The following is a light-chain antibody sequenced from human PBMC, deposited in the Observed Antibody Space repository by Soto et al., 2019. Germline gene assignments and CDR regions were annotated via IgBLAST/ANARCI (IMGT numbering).Light chain of an antibody. CDR1: SSDIGDYNY. J-gene: IGLJ2*01. Sequence: QSALTQPASVSGSPGQSITISCTGTSSDIGDYNYVSWYQQHPGKAPKLMIYEVSNRPSGVSNRFSGSKSGNTASLTISGLQAEEEADYYCSSYRSSSTLAFGGGTKVTVL. CDR3: SSYRSSSTLA. V-gene: IGLV2-14*01. CDR2: EVS.